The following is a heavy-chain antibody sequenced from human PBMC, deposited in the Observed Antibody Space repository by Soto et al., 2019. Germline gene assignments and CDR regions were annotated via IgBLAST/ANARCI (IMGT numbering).Heavy chain of an antibody. CDR1: GYTFCSYG. D-gene: IGHD3-10*01. CDR3: AREGYDSGSGNFSPPRDYGMDV. Sequence: QVQLVQSGVAVKKAGASVKVYCKASGYTFCSYGISWARQAPGQVLEWMGWISDYNGNTHYAQKLQGRLIMTTHTPTGTAYMELRGLRSDDTALYFCAREGYDSGSGNFSPPRDYGMDVWGQGTTVTVAS. J-gene: IGHJ6*02. V-gene: IGHV1-18*01. CDR2: ISDYNGNT.